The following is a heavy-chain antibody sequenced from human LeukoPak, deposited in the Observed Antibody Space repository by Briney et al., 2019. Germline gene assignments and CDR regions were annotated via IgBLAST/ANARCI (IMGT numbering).Heavy chain of an antibody. J-gene: IGHJ4*02. CDR3: ARVTTDRSGYYRTHFDY. D-gene: IGHD3-22*01. V-gene: IGHV4-31*03. Sequence: SETLSLTCTVSGGSISRGGYYWSWIRQHPGKGLEWIGYIYYSGSTDYNPSLKSRVTISVDTSKNQFSLKLSSVSAADTAVYYCARVTTDRSGYYRTHFDYWGQGTLVTVSS. CDR1: GGSISRGGYY. CDR2: IYYSGST.